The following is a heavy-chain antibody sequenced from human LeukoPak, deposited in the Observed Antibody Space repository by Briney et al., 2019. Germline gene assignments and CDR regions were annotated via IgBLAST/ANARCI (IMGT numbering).Heavy chain of an antibody. CDR2: ISWNSGSI. CDR3: AKARGPEYSYGQSGHYFDY. V-gene: IGHV3-9*01. J-gene: IGHJ4*02. D-gene: IGHD5-18*01. CDR1: GFTFDDYA. Sequence: GGSLRLSCAASGFTFDDYAMHWVRQASGKGLEWVSGISWNSGSIGYADSVKGRFTISRDNAKNSLYLQMNSLRAEDTALYYCAKARGPEYSYGQSGHYFDYWGQGTLVTVSS.